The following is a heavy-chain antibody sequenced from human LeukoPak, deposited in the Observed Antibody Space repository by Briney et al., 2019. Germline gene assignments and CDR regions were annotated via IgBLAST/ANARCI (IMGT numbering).Heavy chain of an antibody. CDR3: ARRSTMVRGVTQDSDY. J-gene: IGHJ4*02. D-gene: IGHD3-10*01. CDR1: GGSISISSYY. CDR2: IYYSGST. V-gene: IGHV4-39*01. Sequence: SETLSLTCTLSGGSISISSYYWGWIRQPPAEGLEWIGSIYYSGSTYYNPSLKSRVTISVDTSKNQFSLKLSSVSAADTAVYYCARRSTMVRGVTQDSDYWGQGTLVTVSS.